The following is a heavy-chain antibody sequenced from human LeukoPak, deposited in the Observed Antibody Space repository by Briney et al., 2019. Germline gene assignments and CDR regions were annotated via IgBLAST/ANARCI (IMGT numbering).Heavy chain of an antibody. CDR3: ARVAYSNSFDAFDI. CDR1: GASISSTNW. J-gene: IGHJ3*02. D-gene: IGHD4-11*01. CDR2: IYISGST. Sequence: PSGTLSLTCAVSGASISSTNWWSWVRQPPGKGLEWIGRIYISGSTNYNPSLKSRVTMSVDTSKNQFSLKVTSVTAADTAVYYCARVAYSNSFDAFDIWGQGTMVTVSS. V-gene: IGHV4-4*02.